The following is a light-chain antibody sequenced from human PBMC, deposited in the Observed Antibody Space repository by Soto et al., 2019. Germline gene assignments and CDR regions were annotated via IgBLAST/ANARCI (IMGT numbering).Light chain of an antibody. CDR3: SSYTTSSTHWV. Sequence: QSASVSGSPGQSITISCTGTSSDVGGYNYVSWYQQHPGKAPKLMIYEVSNRPSGVSTRFSGSKSGNTASLTISGLQAEDEADYYCSSYTTSSTHWVFGGGTKLTVL. J-gene: IGLJ3*02. CDR1: SSDVGGYNY. CDR2: EVS. V-gene: IGLV2-14*01.